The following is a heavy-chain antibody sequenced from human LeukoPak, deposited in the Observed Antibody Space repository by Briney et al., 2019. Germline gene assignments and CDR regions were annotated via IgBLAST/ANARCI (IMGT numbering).Heavy chain of an antibody. Sequence: GGSLRLSCTASGLTLSDHYIDWVRQAPGKGLEWVGRSGNKGNSYTTEYAASVKGRFTISIDDSKNSLFLQMNSLRTEDTAVYYCARDGGTGGNTAFDIWGQGTMVTVSS. CDR3: ARDGGTGGNTAFDI. D-gene: IGHD4-23*01. V-gene: IGHV3-72*01. CDR2: SGNKGNSYTT. J-gene: IGHJ3*02. CDR1: GLTLSDHY.